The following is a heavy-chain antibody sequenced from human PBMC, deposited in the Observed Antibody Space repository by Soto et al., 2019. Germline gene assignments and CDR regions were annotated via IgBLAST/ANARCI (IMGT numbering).Heavy chain of an antibody. Sequence: SETPSLTCTVSGGSISSGGYYWNWIRQHPGKGLEWIGYIYYSGSTYYNPSLRSRLTISLDTSKNQFSLKLSSVTAADTAVYYCARDGASESSGYNWFDPWGQGTLVTVSS. CDR1: GGSISSGGYY. V-gene: IGHV4-31*03. D-gene: IGHD3-22*01. CDR3: ARDGASESSGYNWFDP. J-gene: IGHJ5*02. CDR2: IYYSGST.